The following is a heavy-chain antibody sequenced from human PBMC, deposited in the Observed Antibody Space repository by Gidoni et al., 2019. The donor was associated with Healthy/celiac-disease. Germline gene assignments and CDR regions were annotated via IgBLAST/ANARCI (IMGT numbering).Heavy chain of an antibody. Sequence: EVQLVQSGAEVKKPGESLKISCKGSGYSFPSYWIGWVRQMPGKGLEWMGIIYPGDSDTRYSPSFQGQVTISADKSISTAYLQWSSLKASDTAMYYCARQGDDSSGYYYGTCFDYWGQGTLVTVSS. J-gene: IGHJ4*02. CDR1: GYSFPSYW. V-gene: IGHV5-51*01. CDR3: ARQGDDSSGYYYGTCFDY. CDR2: IYPGDSDT. D-gene: IGHD3-22*01.